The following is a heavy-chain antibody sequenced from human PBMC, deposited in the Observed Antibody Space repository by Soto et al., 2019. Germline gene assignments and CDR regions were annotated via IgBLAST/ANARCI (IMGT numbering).Heavy chain of an antibody. CDR3: ARDLGYYYDSSGYQGA. D-gene: IGHD3-22*01. CDR2: ISYDGSNK. Sequence: GGSLRLSCAASGFTFSSYAMHWVRQAPGKGLEWVAVISYDGSNKYYADSVKGRFTISRDNSKNTLYLQMNSLRAEDTAVYYCARDLGYYYDSSGYQGAWGQGTLVTVSS. CDR1: GFTFSSYA. J-gene: IGHJ5*02. V-gene: IGHV3-30-3*01.